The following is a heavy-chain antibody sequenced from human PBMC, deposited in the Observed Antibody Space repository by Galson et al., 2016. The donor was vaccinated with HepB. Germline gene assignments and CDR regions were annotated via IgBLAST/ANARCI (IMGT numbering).Heavy chain of an antibody. CDR3: ARDRELTIAARPDFFDY. D-gene: IGHD6-6*01. V-gene: IGHV3-48*01. CDR2: ISTSSTI. CDR1: GFTFGIYS. Sequence: SLRLSCAASGFTFGIYSMNWVRQAPGKGLEWISYISTSSTIYYADSVKGRFTISRDNAKSSLYLQMNSLRAEDTAVYYCARDRELTIAARPDFFDYWGQGTLVTVSS. J-gene: IGHJ4*02.